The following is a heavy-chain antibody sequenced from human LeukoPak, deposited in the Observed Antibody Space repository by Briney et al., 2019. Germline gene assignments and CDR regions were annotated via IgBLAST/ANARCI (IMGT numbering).Heavy chain of an antibody. CDR2: ISYDGSNK. V-gene: IGHV3-30*04. D-gene: IGHD2-15*01. CDR1: GFTFSSYA. J-gene: IGHJ4*02. Sequence: GGSLRLSCAASGFTFSSYAMHWVRQAPGKGLEGVAVISYDGSNKYYADSVKGRFTISRDNSKNTLYLQMNSLRAEDTAVYYCARAPLGCSGGSCYSGYTHWGQGTLVTVSS. CDR3: ARAPLGCSGGSCYSGYTH.